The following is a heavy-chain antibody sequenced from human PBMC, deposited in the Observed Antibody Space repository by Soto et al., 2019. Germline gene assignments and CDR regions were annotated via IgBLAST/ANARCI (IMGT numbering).Heavy chain of an antibody. CDR3: ASGVFYSYYGMDV. D-gene: IGHD2-8*01. CDR2: IYYSGST. J-gene: IGHJ6*02. V-gene: IGHV4-31*03. Sequence: SGTLSLTCTVSGFSISSGGYYWSWIRQRPGKGLGWIGYIYYSGSTYYNPSLKSRVTISVDTSKNQFSLKLSSVTAADTAVYYCASGVFYSYYGMDVWGQGTTVTVSS. CDR1: GFSISSGGYY.